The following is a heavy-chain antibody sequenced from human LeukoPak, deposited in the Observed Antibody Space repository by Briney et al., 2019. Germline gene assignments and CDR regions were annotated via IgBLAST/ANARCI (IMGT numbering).Heavy chain of an antibody. V-gene: IGHV3-53*01. Sequence: PGGSLRLSCAASGFTVSSNYMSWVRQAPGKGLEWVSVIYSGGSTYYADSVKGRFTVSRDNSKNTLYLQMNSLRAEDTAVYYCARDHPTMISYWYFDLWGRGTLVTVSS. J-gene: IGHJ2*01. D-gene: IGHD3-22*01. CDR3: ARDHPTMISYWYFDL. CDR1: GFTVSSNY. CDR2: IYSGGST.